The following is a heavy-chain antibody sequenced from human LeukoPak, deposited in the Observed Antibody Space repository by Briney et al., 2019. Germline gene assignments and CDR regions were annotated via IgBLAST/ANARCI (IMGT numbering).Heavy chain of an antibody. Sequence: GGSLRLSCAASGFTFSSYGMHWVRQAPGKGLEWVAFIRYDGSNKCYADSVKDRFTIPRDNSKNTLYLQMNSLRAEDTAVYYCAKGYYDSSGYYGAYYFDYWGQGTLVTVSS. CDR3: AKGYYDSSGYYGAYYFDY. CDR1: GFTFSSYG. D-gene: IGHD3-22*01. CDR2: IRYDGSNK. J-gene: IGHJ4*02. V-gene: IGHV3-30*02.